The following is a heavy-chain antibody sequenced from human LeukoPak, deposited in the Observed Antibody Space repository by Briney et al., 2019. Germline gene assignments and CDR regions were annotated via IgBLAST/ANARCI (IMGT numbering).Heavy chain of an antibody. D-gene: IGHD6-19*01. CDR3: ARGRVAVAGTLVRGWFDP. Sequence: KTSETLSLTCAVYGGSFSGYYWSWIRQPPGKGLECIGEINHSGSTNYNPSLKSRVTISVDTSKNQFSLKLSSVTAADTAVYYCARGRVAVAGTLVRGWFDPWGQGTLVTVSS. CDR2: INHSGST. V-gene: IGHV4-34*01. CDR1: GGSFSGYY. J-gene: IGHJ5*02.